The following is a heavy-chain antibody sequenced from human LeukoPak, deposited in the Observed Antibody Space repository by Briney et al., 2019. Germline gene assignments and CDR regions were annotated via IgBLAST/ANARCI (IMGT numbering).Heavy chain of an antibody. CDR1: GFTFSSYA. CDR2: ISYDGSNK. J-gene: IGHJ6*01. V-gene: IGHV3-30-3*01. Sequence: PGGSLRLSCAASGFTFSSYAMHWVRQAPGKGLEWVAVISYDGSNKYYADSVKGRFTISRDNSKNTLYLQMNSLRAEDTAVYYCARDQGRSRRYSSGWEDYYYYG. D-gene: IGHD6-19*01. CDR3: ARDQGRSRRYSSGWEDYYYYG.